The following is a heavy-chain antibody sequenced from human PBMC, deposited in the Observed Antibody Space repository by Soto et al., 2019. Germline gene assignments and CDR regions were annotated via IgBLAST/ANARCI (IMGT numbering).Heavy chain of an antibody. D-gene: IGHD6-13*01. Sequence: SETLSLTCAVSGGSISSSNWWSWIRQPPGKGLEWIGYVYNSGSTNYSPSLKSRVTISEDTSKSQFSLKVNSMTAADTAVYYCARYRREAVAGYTLDNWGQGILVTVSS. CDR1: GGSISSSNW. CDR3: ARYRREAVAGYTLDN. J-gene: IGHJ4*02. V-gene: IGHV4-4*02. CDR2: VYNSGST.